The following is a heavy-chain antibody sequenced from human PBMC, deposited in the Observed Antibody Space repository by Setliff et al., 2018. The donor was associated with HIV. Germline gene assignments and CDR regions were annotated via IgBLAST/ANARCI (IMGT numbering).Heavy chain of an antibody. Sequence: ASVKVSCKASGYAFTSQFMHWVRQAPGQGLEWMGIISPSGDRTTYAQRFRGRVTMTSDTSTGTVYMELSSLRSEDTAVYYCAKVFAYGIDGFDIWGQGTMVTVSS. D-gene: IGHD4-17*01. CDR3: AKVFAYGIDGFDI. J-gene: IGHJ3*02. V-gene: IGHV1-46*01. CDR2: ISPSGDRT. CDR1: GYAFTSQF.